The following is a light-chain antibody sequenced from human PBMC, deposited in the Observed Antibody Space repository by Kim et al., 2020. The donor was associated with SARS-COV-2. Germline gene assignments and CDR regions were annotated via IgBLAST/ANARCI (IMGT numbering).Light chain of an antibody. CDR1: EVGDKC. J-gene: IGLJ2*01. CDR2: QDT. V-gene: IGLV3-1*01. Sequence: VSPGQTASITCSGDEVGDKCVFGYQQKPGQSPLRVIYQDTERPSGNPERFSASNYGNTATLTSSGTQATDEADYYCQAWDRGTAVVFGGGTQLTVL. CDR3: QAWDRGTAVV.